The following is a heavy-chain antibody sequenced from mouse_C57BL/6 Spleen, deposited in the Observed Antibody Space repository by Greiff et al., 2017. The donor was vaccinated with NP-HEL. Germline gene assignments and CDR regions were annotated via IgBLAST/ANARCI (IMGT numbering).Heavy chain of an antibody. D-gene: IGHD3-3*01. Sequence: QVQLQQSGAELAKPGASVKLSCEASGYTFPSYWMHWVKQRPGPGLEWIGYINPSRGYTKSNQKFKDKATLTADKSSSTAYMQLSNLTYEDSAVYYCARGAGLDYWGQGTTLTVSS. V-gene: IGHV1-7*01. J-gene: IGHJ2*01. CDR1: GYTFPSYW. CDR3: ARGAGLDY. CDR2: INPSRGYT.